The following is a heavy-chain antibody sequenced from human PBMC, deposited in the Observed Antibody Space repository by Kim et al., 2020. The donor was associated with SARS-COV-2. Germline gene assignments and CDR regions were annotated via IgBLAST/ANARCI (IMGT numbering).Heavy chain of an antibody. CDR3: ARDLDYYGMDV. J-gene: IGHJ6*02. Sequence: STYYADSGKGRFTISRDNSETTLYLQMNSLRAEDTAVYYCARDLDYYGMDVWGQGTTVTVSS. CDR2: ST. D-gene: IGHD3-16*01. V-gene: IGHV3-53*01.